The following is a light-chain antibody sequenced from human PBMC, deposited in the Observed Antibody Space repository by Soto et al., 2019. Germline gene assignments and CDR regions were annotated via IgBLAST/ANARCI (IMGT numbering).Light chain of an antibody. CDR1: QSVGSN. CDR3: QHFGGTTFT. CDR2: GAS. V-gene: IGKV3-15*01. J-gene: IGKJ5*01. Sequence: EIVMTQSPATLSLSPGERATLSCRASQSVGSNLAWYQQKPGQAPRLLIYGASTRAAGIPARFSGSGSGTHFTLTISRLEPGDFAVYYCQHFGGTTFTFGQGTRLEIK.